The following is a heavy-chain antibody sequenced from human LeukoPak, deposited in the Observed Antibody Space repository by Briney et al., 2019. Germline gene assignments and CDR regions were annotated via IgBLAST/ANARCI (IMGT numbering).Heavy chain of an antibody. CDR1: GYTFTGYY. V-gene: IGHV1-2*02. CDR2: INPNSGGT. Sequence: GASVKVSCKASGYTFTGYYRHWVRQAPGQGLEWVGWINPNSGGTNYAQKVQGRVTMTRATSTSTAYMELSRLRSDDTAVYYCARVFRGQQLVPHFDYWGQGTLVTVSS. CDR3: ARVFRGQQLVPHFDY. D-gene: IGHD6-13*01. J-gene: IGHJ4*02.